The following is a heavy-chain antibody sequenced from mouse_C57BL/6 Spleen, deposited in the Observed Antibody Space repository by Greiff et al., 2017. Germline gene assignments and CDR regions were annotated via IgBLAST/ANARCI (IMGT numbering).Heavy chain of an antibody. J-gene: IGHJ4*01. CDR3: ARLDSSGYFYAMDY. CDR1: GFSLSTFGMG. Sequence: QVTLKVSGPGILQPSQTLSLTCSFSGFSLSTFGMGVGWIRQPSGKGLEWLAHIWWNDDKYYNPALKSRLTITKDTSKNQVFLKVANVDTADTATYYCARLDSSGYFYAMDYWGQGTSVTVSS. D-gene: IGHD3-2*02. CDR2: IWWNDDK. V-gene: IGHV8-8*01.